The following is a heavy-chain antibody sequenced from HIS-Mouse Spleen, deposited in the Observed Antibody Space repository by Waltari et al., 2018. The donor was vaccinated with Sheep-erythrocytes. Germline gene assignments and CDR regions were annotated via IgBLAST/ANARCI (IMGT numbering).Heavy chain of an antibody. CDR1: GGSISSSSYY. CDR3: ARVPPGYYDFWSGPTGPRWFDP. Sequence: QLQLQESGPGLVKPSETLSLTCTVSGGSISSSSYYWGWIRQPPGKGLEWIGSIYYSGRTYSNPSLKSRVTISVDTSKNQFSLKLSSVTAADTAVYYCARVPPGYYDFWSGPTGPRWFDPWGQGTLVTVSS. V-gene: IGHV4-39*07. D-gene: IGHD3-3*01. J-gene: IGHJ5*02. CDR2: IYYSGRT.